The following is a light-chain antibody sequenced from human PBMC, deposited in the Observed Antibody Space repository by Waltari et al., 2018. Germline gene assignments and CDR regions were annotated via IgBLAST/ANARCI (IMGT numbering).Light chain of an antibody. CDR2: VNSDGSY. J-gene: IGLJ2*01. V-gene: IGLV4-69*01. CDR3: ETGGFGIWK. Sequence: QLVLTQSPSASASLGASVKLTSTLSSWHRHFAIPWLQRQPEKGPRYLMKVNSDGSYIKGDGIPDRFSGSSSGADRYLTISSLQSEDEADYYCETGGFGIWKFGGGTRLTVL. CDR1: SWHRHFA.